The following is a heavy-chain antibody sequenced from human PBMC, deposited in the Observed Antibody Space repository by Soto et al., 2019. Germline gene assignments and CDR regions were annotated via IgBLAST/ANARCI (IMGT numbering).Heavy chain of an antibody. J-gene: IGHJ4*02. CDR2: IYYGGST. CDR3: AKNWNWGSLVH. Sequence: SETLSLTCTVSGDSISTDYWSRIRQSTGKGLEWIGFIYYGGSTNYNPSLKSRVTISVDTPKNQFSLKLSSVTAADTAVYYCAKNWNWGSLVHWGQGTLVTAPQ. CDR1: GDSISTDY. D-gene: IGHD7-27*01. V-gene: IGHV4-59*08.